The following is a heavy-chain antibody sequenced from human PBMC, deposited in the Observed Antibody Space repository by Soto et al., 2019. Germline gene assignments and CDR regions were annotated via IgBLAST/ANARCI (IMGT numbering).Heavy chain of an antibody. Sequence: SETLSLTCTVSGGSISSSSYYWGWIRQPPGKGLEWIGSIYYSGSTYYNPSLKSRVTISVDTSKNQFSLKLSSVTAADTAVYYCARRRSSPYYYYGMDVWGPGTTVTVSS. D-gene: IGHD1-26*01. CDR2: IYYSGST. V-gene: IGHV4-39*01. CDR1: GGSISSSSYY. J-gene: IGHJ6*02. CDR3: ARRRSSPYYYYGMDV.